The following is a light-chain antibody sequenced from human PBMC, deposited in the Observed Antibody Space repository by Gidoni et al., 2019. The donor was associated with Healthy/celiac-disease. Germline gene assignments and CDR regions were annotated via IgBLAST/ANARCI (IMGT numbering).Light chain of an antibody. J-gene: IGLJ3*02. V-gene: IGLV1-40*01. CDR3: QSYDSSLSGSEV. CDR1: SSNIGAGYN. Sequence: QSVLTQPPSESGAPGQRVPISCTGSSSNIGAGYNVHWYQQRPGTAPKLLIYGNTTRPPGVPDRFSGSKSGTSASLAITGLQAEDEADYSCQSYDSSLSGSEVFGGGTKLTVL. CDR2: GNT.